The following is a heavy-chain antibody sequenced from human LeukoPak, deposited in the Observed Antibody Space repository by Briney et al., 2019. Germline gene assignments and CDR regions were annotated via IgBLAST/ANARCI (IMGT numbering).Heavy chain of an antibody. V-gene: IGHV3-20*04. CDR3: SKHGWKYSVGYYPEY. CDR1: GFTFDDYG. D-gene: IGHD3-22*01. CDR2: INWNGGRT. J-gene: IGHJ4*02. Sequence: GGSLRLSCAASGFTFDDYGMSWVRQAPGKGLEWVSGINWNGGRTFYADSVKGRFTISRDNAKNSLYLQMNSLRADDTALYYCSKHGWKYSVGYYPEYWGQGPLVTVS.